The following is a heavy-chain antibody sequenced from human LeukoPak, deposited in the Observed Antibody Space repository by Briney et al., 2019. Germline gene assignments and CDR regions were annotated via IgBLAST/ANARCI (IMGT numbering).Heavy chain of an antibody. CDR3: TRDSSPPSVWSPHYPLNRFRSYYYMDV. CDR1: GFTFSSAW. CDR2: IKTRSDGGTR. V-gene: IGHV3-15*01. J-gene: IGHJ6*03. D-gene: IGHD3-3*01. Sequence: PGESLRLSCAASGFTFSSAWMSWVRQAPGKGLEWVGRIKTRSDGGTRDYAAPVKGRFTISRDDSKNTLFLQMDRLKTEDTAVYYCTRDSSPPSVWSPHYPLNRFRSYYYMDVWGRGTTVTVSS.